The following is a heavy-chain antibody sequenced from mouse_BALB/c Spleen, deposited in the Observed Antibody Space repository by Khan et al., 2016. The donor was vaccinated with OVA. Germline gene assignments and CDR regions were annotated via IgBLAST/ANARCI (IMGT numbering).Heavy chain of an antibody. CDR2: INPGSGGT. CDR3: ARSGDSSGYGAMDY. V-gene: IGHV1-54*01. CDR1: GYAFTNYL. D-gene: IGHD3-2*01. Sequence: QVQLQQSGAELVRPGTSVKVSCKASGYAFTNYLIEWVKQRPGQGLEWIGVINPGSGGTNYNEKFKGKATLTADKSSSTAYMQLSSLTSDDSAVYFCARSGDSSGYGAMDYWGQGTSVTVSS. J-gene: IGHJ4*01.